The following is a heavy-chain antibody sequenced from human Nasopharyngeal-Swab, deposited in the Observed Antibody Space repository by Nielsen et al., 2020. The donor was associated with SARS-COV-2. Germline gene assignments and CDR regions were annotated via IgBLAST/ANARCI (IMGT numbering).Heavy chain of an antibody. Sequence: ASVKVSCKASGYTFTSYGISWVRQAPEQGLEWMGWISAYNGNTNYAQKLQGRVTMTTDPSTSTAYMELRSLRSDDTAVYYCARVAGRVYDYVWGSYRYTGNFDYWGQGTLVTVSS. CDR3: ARVAGRVYDYVWGSYRYTGNFDY. D-gene: IGHD3-16*02. V-gene: IGHV1-18*01. CDR2: ISAYNGNT. CDR1: GYTFTSYG. J-gene: IGHJ4*02.